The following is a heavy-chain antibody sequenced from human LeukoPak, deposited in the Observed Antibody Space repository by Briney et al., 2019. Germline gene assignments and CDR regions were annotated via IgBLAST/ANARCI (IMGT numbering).Heavy chain of an antibody. CDR3: ARVRWGIYYYMDV. Sequence: LETLSLTCTVSGGSISSSYWSWIRQPPGKGLEWIGYIYYSGNTNYNPSLKSRVTISVDTSKNQFSLKLSSVTAADTAVYYCARVRWGIYYYMDVWGKGTTVTVSS. CDR1: GGSISSSY. J-gene: IGHJ6*03. CDR2: IYYSGNT. D-gene: IGHD2-8*02. V-gene: IGHV4-59*01.